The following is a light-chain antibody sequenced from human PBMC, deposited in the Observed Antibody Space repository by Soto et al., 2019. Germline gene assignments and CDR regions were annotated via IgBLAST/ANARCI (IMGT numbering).Light chain of an antibody. CDR2: EAS. Sequence: DIVLTHSPATLSLSPGERATLSCRASQSVSSILAWYQHKPGQAPRLLIYEASNRATGIPARFSGSGSGTDFTLTISSLEPEDFAVYYCQQRSSWPLTFGGGTKVDIK. J-gene: IGKJ4*01. CDR1: QSVSSI. V-gene: IGKV3-11*01. CDR3: QQRSSWPLT.